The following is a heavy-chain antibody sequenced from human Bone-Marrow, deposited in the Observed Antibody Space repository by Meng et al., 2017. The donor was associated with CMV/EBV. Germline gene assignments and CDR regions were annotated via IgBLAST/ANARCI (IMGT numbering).Heavy chain of an antibody. J-gene: IGHJ4*02. CDR1: GFTFDDYA. D-gene: IGHD3-9*01. CDR3: VKGTGYDILTGCFDY. Sequence: SLKISCAASGFTFDDYALHWVRQPPGKGLEWVSGISWNGGTIDYVDSVRGRFTISRDNARNSVYLLMDSLRLEDTAKYFCVKGTGYDILTGCFDYWGGGGLVTVSS. CDR2: ISWNGGTI. V-gene: IGHV3-9*01.